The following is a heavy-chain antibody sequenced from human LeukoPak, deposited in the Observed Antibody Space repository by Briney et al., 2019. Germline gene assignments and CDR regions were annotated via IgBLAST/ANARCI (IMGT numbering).Heavy chain of an antibody. V-gene: IGHV5-51*01. CDR3: ARENGGLHYYYMDV. J-gene: IGHJ6*03. D-gene: IGHD2-8*01. Sequence: GASLKISCKCSGYRFTIYLIGGVPQIAGNGVGWMGIIYAGKSDKTYSQSFQRQLTISADKSISTVYLQWSSLKASDTAMYHCARENGGLHYYYMDVWGKGTTVTVSS. CDR1: GYRFTIYL. CDR2: IYAGKSDK.